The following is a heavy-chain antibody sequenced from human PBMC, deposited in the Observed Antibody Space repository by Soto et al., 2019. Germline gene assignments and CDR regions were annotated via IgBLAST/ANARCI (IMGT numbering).Heavy chain of an antibody. CDR2: IIPIFGTA. J-gene: IGHJ3*02. Sequence: GASVKVSCKASGGTFSSYAISWVRQAPGQGLEWMGGIIPIFGTANYAQKFQGRVTITADESTSTAYMELSGLRSEDTAVYYCAREGSPPYNWNFPPGVGAFDIWGQGTMVTVS. CDR3: AREGSPPYNWNFPPGVGAFDI. D-gene: IGHD1-7*01. V-gene: IGHV1-69*13. CDR1: GGTFSSYA.